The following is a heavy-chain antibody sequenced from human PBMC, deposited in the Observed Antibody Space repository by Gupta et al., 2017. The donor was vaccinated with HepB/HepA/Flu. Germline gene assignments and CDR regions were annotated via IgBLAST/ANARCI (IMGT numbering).Heavy chain of an antibody. CDR1: GFTVSGTY. Sequence: EVQMVESGGALVQPGGSLRLSCVVSGFTVSGTYRTWVRQAPGKGLEWVSIIYSGTTTYYADSVKGRFTISRDNSKNMLFLQMNSLRVEDTATYYCARAVSNDYVTDWGQGTLVTVSS. J-gene: IGHJ4*02. CDR3: ARAVSNDYVTD. CDR2: IYSGTTT. D-gene: IGHD4-17*01. V-gene: IGHV3-66*01.